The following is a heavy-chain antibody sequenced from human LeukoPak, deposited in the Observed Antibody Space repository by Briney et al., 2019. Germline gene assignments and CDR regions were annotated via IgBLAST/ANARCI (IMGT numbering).Heavy chain of an antibody. D-gene: IGHD6-19*01. CDR2: IYHTGST. CDR3: GRLMAGLD. V-gene: IGHV4-4*02. J-gene: IGHJ4*02. Sequence: SETLSLTCAVSGGSISSNNWWSWVRQPPGRGLEWIVDIYHTGSTNYSPSLKSRVTISVDKSKNQFFLKLNSVTAADTAVYYCGRLMAGLDWGQGTLVTVSS. CDR1: GGSISSNNW.